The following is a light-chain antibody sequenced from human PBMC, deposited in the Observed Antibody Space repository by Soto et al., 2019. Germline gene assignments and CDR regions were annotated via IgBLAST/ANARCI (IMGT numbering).Light chain of an antibody. Sequence: EIVLTQSPGTLSLSPGKRATISCRASQTIISSSLAWYQQRPGQAPRLLIYGASISATGVPDRFSGRGSGTDFTLNIIRLEPEDLAVYYCQHYGRSHPITFGHGTKVDIE. CDR2: GAS. CDR3: QHYGRSHPIT. J-gene: IGKJ3*01. V-gene: IGKV3-20*01. CDR1: QTIISSS.